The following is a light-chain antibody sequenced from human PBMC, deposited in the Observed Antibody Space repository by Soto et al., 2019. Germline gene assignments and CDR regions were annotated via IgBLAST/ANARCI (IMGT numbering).Light chain of an antibody. CDR1: QNVDKF. CDR2: DSS. V-gene: IGKV3-11*01. CDR3: QQRSSWPIT. J-gene: IGKJ5*01. Sequence: EIELTQSPATLSLSPGETATLSCRASQNVDKFLAWYQQRPGQPPRLLIFDSSNRATGVPVRFSGSGSGTVFTLTIGSLEPEDSAVYYCQQRSSWPITFGQGTRLEIK.